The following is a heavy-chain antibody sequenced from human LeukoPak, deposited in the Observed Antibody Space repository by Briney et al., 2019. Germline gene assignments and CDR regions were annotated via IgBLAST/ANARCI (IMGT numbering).Heavy chain of an antibody. Sequence: GGSLTLSFAPSGLTFISYRMHWVRQPPGKGLEWVSSISVSSHSIYYADSVKGRFTISRDNAKNSLYLQMNSLTGEDTAVYYCARSEGRPFDIWGQGTMVTVSS. CDR1: GLTFISYR. V-gene: IGHV3-21*01. J-gene: IGHJ3*02. D-gene: IGHD6-6*01. CDR2: ISVSSHSI. CDR3: ARSEGRPFDI.